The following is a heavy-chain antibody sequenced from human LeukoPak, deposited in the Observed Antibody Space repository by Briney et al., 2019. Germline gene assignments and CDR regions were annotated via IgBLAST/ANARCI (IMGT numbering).Heavy chain of an antibody. J-gene: IGHJ4*02. CDR3: AKGPSSYSGYDSYYFDY. V-gene: IGHV3-23*01. D-gene: IGHD5-12*01. CDR1: GFTFSSYA. Sequence: GGSLRLSCAASGFTFSSYAMSWVRQAPGKGLEWVSAISGSGGSTYYADSVKGRFTISRDNSKNTLYLQMNSLRAEDTAVYYCAKGPSSYSGYDSYYFDYWGQGTLVTVSS. CDR2: ISGSGGST.